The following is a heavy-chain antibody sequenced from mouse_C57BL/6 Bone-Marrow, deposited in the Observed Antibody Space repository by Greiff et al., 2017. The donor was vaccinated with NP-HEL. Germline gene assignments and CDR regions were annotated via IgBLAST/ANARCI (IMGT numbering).Heavy chain of an antibody. CDR1: GYTFTSYW. CDR2: IDPSDSET. D-gene: IGHD2-2*01. V-gene: IGHV1-52*01. CDR3: ARGGIYYGYDEGAWFAY. Sequence: QVQLQQPGAELVRPGSSVKLSCKASGYTFTSYWMHWVKQRPIQGLEWIGNIDPSDSETHYNQKFKDKATLTVDKSSSTAYMQLSSLTSEDSAVYYCARGGIYYGYDEGAWFAYWGQGTLVTVSA. J-gene: IGHJ3*01.